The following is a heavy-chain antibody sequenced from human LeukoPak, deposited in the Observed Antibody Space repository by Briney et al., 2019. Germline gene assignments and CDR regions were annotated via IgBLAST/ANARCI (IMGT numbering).Heavy chain of an antibody. CDR3: ATSSRPLWFGEIAY. CDR2: MFYTGNI. CDR1: DGSITNYY. V-gene: IGHV4-59*01. Sequence: SETLSLNCSVSDGSITNYYWSWIRQTPGGGLEWIGYMFYTGNINYNPSLKSRVTISIDTSRNRFSLRLTSVTAADTAVYFCATSSRPLWFGEIAYWGRGILVTVSS. D-gene: IGHD3-10*01. J-gene: IGHJ4*02.